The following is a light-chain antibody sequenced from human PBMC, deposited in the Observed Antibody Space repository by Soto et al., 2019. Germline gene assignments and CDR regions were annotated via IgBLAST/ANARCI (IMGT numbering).Light chain of an antibody. CDR1: QEISRN. Sequence: DIQLTQSPSFLSASVGDRVTITCRASQEISRNLAWYQQMPGKAPKFLIYAASTLQSGVPSRFSGSGSGTEFTLTISSLQPEDFATYYCQQLKTYPLTFGQGTRLDIK. CDR2: AAS. J-gene: IGKJ5*01. V-gene: IGKV1-9*01. CDR3: QQLKTYPLT.